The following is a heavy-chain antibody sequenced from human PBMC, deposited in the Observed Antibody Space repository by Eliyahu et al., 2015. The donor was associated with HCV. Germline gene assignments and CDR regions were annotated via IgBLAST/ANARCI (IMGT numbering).Heavy chain of an antibody. CDR3: ARLTDPGEPSQGVDL. J-gene: IGHJ6*02. CDR1: GDSFASYA. D-gene: IGHD2-21*01. V-gene: IGHV1-69*06. Sequence: EVKKPGSSVRVSCKASGDSFASYAVSWVRQAPGQGPEWMGRVIPYSGAANYARKFEGRVTMTADKSNDHGNKGPGRPRAGATAAYYCARLTDPGEPSQGVDLWGQGTTVVVSS. CDR2: VIPYSGAA.